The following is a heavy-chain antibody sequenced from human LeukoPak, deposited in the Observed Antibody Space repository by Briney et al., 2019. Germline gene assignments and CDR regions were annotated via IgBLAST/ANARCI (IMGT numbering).Heavy chain of an antibody. CDR2: ISAYNGNT. CDR3: ARVANWNNWFDP. CDR1: GYTFTSYY. D-gene: IGHD1-1*01. J-gene: IGHJ5*02. V-gene: IGHV1-18*04. Sequence: ASVKVSCKTSGYTFTSYYIHWVRQAPGQGLEWMGWISAYNGNTNYAQKLQGRVTMTTDTSTSTAYMELRSLRSDDTAVYYCARVANWNNWFDPWGQGTLVTVSS.